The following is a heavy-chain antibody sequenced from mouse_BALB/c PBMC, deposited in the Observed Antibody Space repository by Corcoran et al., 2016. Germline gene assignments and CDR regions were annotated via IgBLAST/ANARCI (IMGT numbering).Heavy chain of an antibody. CDR3: ANWDWYFDV. D-gene: IGHD4-1*01. J-gene: IGHJ1*01. V-gene: IGHV14-3*02. CDR1: GFNIKETY. Sequence: EVQLQQSGAELVKPGASVQLSCTASGFNIKETYMHWVKQRPEQGLEWIGRIDPANGNTKYDPKFQGKATITADTSSNTAYLQLSSLTSEDTAVYYCANWDWYFDVWGAGTTVTVSS. CDR2: IDPANGNT.